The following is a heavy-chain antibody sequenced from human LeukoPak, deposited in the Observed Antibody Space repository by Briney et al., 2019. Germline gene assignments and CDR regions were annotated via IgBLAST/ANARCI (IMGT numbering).Heavy chain of an antibody. Sequence: GSLRLSFAASGFTFSNYCVTWVRQASGKALGWVSSISGSGDSTYYADSVKGRFTISRDNSKRTLYLQMNSLRVEDTAIYYCAKYGAPGWSGYLDYWGQGTLVTVSS. D-gene: IGHD4/OR15-4a*01. CDR1: GFTFSNYC. CDR3: AKYGAPGWSGYLDY. J-gene: IGHJ4*02. V-gene: IGHV3-23*01. CDR2: ISGSGDST.